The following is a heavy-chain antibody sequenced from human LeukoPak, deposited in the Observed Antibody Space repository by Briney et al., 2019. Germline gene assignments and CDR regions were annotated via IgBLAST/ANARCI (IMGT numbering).Heavy chain of an antibody. J-gene: IGHJ6*03. Sequence: SETLSLTCTVSAGSFTGYYWTWIRQPAGKGLEWIGRISDSGRTYYNPSLESRVTISLDTSNNQFSLKVTSVTAADTAVYYCARGVSGFIAAEYYYYYYMDVWGKGTTVTVSS. CDR2: ISDSGRT. CDR3: ARGVSGFIAAEYYYYYYMDV. D-gene: IGHD6-13*01. CDR1: AGSFTGYY. V-gene: IGHV4-4*07.